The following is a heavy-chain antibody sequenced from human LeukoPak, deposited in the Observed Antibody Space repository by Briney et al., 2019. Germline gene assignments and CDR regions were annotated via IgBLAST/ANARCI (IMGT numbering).Heavy chain of an antibody. J-gene: IGHJ4*02. Sequence: GGSLRLSCAASGFTFDDYAMHWVRQAPGKGLEWVSGISWNSGSIGYADSVKGRFTISRDNAKNSLYLQMNSLRAEDTAFYYCAKDMKGGYSYGYTFDYWGQGTLVTVSS. D-gene: IGHD5-18*01. CDR1: GFTFDDYA. CDR3: AKDMKGGYSYGYTFDY. CDR2: ISWNSGSI. V-gene: IGHV3-9*01.